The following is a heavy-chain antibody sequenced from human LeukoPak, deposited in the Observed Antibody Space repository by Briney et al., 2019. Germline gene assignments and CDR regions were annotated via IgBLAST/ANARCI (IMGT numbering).Heavy chain of an antibody. CDR3: XXXXGXTMISATFQH. CDR2: ISYDGSNK. CDR1: GFTFSSYA. V-gene: IGHV3-30-3*01. D-gene: IGHD3-22*01. J-gene: IGHJ1*01. Sequence: GGSLRLSCAASGFTFSSYAMHWVRQAPGKGLEWVAVISYDGSNKYYADSVKGRFTISRDNSKNTLYLQMNSLRAEDTAVYYXXXXXGXTMISATFQHWGQGTLVTVSS.